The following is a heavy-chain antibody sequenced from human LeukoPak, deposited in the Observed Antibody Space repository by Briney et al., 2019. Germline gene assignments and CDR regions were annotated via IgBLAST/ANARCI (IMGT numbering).Heavy chain of an antibody. Sequence: GASVKVSCKASGGTFSSYAISWVRQAPGQGLEWMGRIIPILGIANYAQKFQGRVTITADKSTSTAYMELSGLRSEDTAVYYCASDGTTVTTRVAFDPWGQGTLVTVSS. J-gene: IGHJ5*02. CDR1: GGTFSSYA. V-gene: IGHV1-69*04. CDR3: ASDGTTVTTRVAFDP. CDR2: IIPILGIA. D-gene: IGHD4-17*01.